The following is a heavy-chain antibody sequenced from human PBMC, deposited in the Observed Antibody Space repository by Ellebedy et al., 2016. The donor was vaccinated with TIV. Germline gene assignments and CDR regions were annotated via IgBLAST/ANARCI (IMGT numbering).Heavy chain of an antibody. D-gene: IGHD2-8*02. CDR1: GGPFSGHY. CDR2: INHSGSA. J-gene: IGHJ3*02. V-gene: IGHV4-34*01. Sequence: SETLSLTCAVYGGPFSGHYWNWIRQPPGKGLEWIGEINHSGSAYYNPSLKSRVTISVDTSKNQFSLRLTSVTAADTALYYCASGLGVRRMNAFEIWGQGTMVTVSS. CDR3: ASGLGVRRMNAFEI.